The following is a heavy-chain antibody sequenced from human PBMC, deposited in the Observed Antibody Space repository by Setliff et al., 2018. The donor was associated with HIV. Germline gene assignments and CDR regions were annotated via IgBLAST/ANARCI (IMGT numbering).Heavy chain of an antibody. J-gene: IGHJ4*02. V-gene: IGHV1-69*08. CDR1: GDIFSKYT. CDR2: IIPMLGTP. CDR3: ATMGLNGSHWARFDY. D-gene: IGHD1-26*01. Sequence: GASVKVSCKASGDIFSKYTFSWVRQAPGQGLEWVGRIIPMLGTPNYAQKFQGRVTITADISTGIGYMELRSLKSEDTAVYFCATMGLNGSHWARFDYWGQGTQVTVSS.